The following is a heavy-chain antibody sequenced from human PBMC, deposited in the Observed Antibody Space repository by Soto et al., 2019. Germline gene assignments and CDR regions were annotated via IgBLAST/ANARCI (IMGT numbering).Heavy chain of an antibody. V-gene: IGHV3-30*18. D-gene: IGHD3-3*01. J-gene: IGHJ5*02. Sequence: PRLSCAASGFTFSTHGMHWVRQAPGKGPEWVAVISHDGSKKYYVESVEGRFSISRDNSKSIVHLQMNNVRTEDTAVYYCAKDKGPYYDFWSGQRWFDPWGQGTLVTVSS. CDR2: ISHDGSKK. CDR1: GFTFSTHG. CDR3: AKDKGPYYDFWSGQRWFDP.